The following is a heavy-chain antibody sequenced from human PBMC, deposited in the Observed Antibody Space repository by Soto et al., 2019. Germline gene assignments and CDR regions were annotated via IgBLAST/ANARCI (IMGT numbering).Heavy chain of an antibody. D-gene: IGHD3-10*01. V-gene: IGHV4-59*11. CDR3: VRTQNSGRQDS. Sequence: QVRLQESGPGLVKPSETLSLTCTVSGGSLSGHYWSWIRQSPSKGLEWIAYIYYRGTTNYNPSLRSRVTISLDMSTNQFSLRLNAVTAADTAVYYCVRTQNSGRQDSWGQGTLVTVAS. J-gene: IGHJ5*01. CDR2: IYYRGTT. CDR1: GGSLSGHY.